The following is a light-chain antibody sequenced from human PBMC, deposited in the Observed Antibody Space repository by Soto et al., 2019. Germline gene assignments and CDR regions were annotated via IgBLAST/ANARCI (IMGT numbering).Light chain of an antibody. CDR1: QSVSSN. CDR3: QQRSNWPPIT. J-gene: IGKJ5*01. V-gene: IGKV3D-20*02. Sequence: EIVMTQSPATLSVSPGERATLSCRASQSVSSNLAWYQQKPGQAPRLLIYGASRRAAGIPDRFSGSGSGTDFTLTISRLEPEDFAVYYCQQRSNWPPITFGQGTRL. CDR2: GAS.